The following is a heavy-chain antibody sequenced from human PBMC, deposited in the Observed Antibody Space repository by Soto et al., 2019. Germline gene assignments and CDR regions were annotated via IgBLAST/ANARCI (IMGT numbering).Heavy chain of an antibody. D-gene: IGHD3-10*01. CDR1: GYTFSGYY. J-gene: IGHJ4*02. V-gene: IGHV1-2*02. Sequence: GASVKVSCKASGYTFSGYYLHWVRQAPGQGLEWMGWINPNSVGTNYSQKFQGRVTITRDTSASTAYMELSSLRSEDTAVYYCARDMGFGLSDYWGQGTLVTVSS. CDR2: INPNSVGT. CDR3: ARDMGFGLSDY.